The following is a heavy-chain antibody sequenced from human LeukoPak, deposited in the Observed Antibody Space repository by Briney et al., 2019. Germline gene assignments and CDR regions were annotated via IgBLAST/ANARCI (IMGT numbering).Heavy chain of an antibody. CDR2: INPRRGST. CDR3: SREGAAEAKNFDY. V-gene: IGHV1-46*01. Sequence: ASVKVSCKTPGYTFTNYLIHWVRQAPGLGHEWMGIINPRRGSTRYAQKFQDRVVVTRDTSMSTVYMELSSLRSDDTAVYYCSREGAAEAKNFDYWGQGTLVTVSS. J-gene: IGHJ4*02. CDR1: GYTFTNYL. D-gene: IGHD6-13*01.